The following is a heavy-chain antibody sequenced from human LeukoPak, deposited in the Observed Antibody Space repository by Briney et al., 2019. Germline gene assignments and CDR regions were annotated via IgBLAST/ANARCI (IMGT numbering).Heavy chain of an antibody. V-gene: IGHV1-2*02. D-gene: IGHD6-19*01. CDR1: GYTFTGYY. CDR3: ARGTAGSSGWKYYFDY. Sequence: ASVKVSCKASGYTFTGYYMHWVRQAPGQGLEWMGWISPNSGGTNYAQKFQGRVTMTRDTSISTAYMELSRLRSDDTAVYYCARGTAGSSGWKYYFDYWGQGTLVTVSS. J-gene: IGHJ4*02. CDR2: ISPNSGGT.